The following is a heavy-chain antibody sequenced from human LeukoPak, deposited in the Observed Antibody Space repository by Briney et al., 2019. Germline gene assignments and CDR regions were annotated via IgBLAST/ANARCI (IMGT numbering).Heavy chain of an antibody. D-gene: IGHD3-9*01. V-gene: IGHV4-59*01. CDR2: IYYSGST. Sequence: TSETLSLTCTVSGGSISTYYWSWIRQSPGKGLEWIGYIYYSGSTNYNPSLKSRVTMLIDTSKNQFSLKLSSVTAADTAVYYCARGRYSAGDNWFDPWGQGTLVTVSS. CDR3: ARGRYSAGDNWFDP. J-gene: IGHJ5*02. CDR1: GGSISTYY.